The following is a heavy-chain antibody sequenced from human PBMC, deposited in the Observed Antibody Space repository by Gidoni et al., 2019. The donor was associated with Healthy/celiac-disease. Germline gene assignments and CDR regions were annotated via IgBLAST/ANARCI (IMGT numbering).Heavy chain of an antibody. V-gene: IGHV1-58*01. CDR3: AAPRWGSSGYYGAYYYYGMDV. J-gene: IGHJ6*02. CDR2: IVVGSSNT. CDR1: GFTFTSSA. Sequence: QMQLVQSGPEVKKPGTSVKVSCKASGFTFTSSAVQWVRQARGQRLEWIGWIVVGSSNTNYAQKFQERVTITRDMSTSTAYMELSSLRSEDTAVYYCAAPRWGSSGYYGAYYYYGMDVWGQGTTVTVSS. D-gene: IGHD3-22*01.